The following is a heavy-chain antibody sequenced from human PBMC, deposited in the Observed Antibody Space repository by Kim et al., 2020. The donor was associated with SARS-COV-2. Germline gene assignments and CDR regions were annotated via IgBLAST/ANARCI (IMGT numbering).Heavy chain of an antibody. D-gene: IGHD2-21*02. J-gene: IGHJ4*02. CDR2: ISANGGSA. Sequence: GGSLRLSCAASGFSFGGYGLSWVRQVPGKGLEWVSGISANGGSAGYAASVKGRFTISRDNAKNTLFLQMSSLRDEDTALYYCARECFIDTGDTFDYWGQG. V-gene: IGHV3-20*04. CDR3: ARECFIDTGDTFDY. CDR1: GFSFGGYG.